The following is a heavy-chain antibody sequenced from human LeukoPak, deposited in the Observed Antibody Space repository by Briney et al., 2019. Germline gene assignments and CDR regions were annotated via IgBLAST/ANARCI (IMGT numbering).Heavy chain of an antibody. D-gene: IGHD2-21*02. J-gene: IGHJ2*01. CDR2: ISTSSTYI. Sequence: PGGSLRLSCAASGFTFTSHTMNWVRQAPGKGLEWVSSISTSSTYIYYADSVKDRVTISRDNAKNSLYLQMNSLRAEDTAVYYCARGVVVVTAIRTSWYFDLWGRGTLVTVSS. V-gene: IGHV3-21*01. CDR3: ARGVVVVTAIRTSWYFDL. CDR1: GFTFTSHT.